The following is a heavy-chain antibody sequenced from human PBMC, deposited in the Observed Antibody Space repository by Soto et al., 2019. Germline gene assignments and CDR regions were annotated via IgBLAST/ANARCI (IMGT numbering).Heavy chain of an antibody. Sequence: GASVKVSCKASGDTFTSYAMHWVRQAPGQRLEWMGWINAGNGNTKYSQKFQGRVTITRDTSASTAYMELSSLRSEDTAVYYCARVGSAAGAFDAFDIWGQGTMVTVSS. CDR2: INAGNGNT. CDR3: ARVGSAAGAFDAFDI. V-gene: IGHV1-3*01. D-gene: IGHD6-13*01. CDR1: GDTFTSYA. J-gene: IGHJ3*02.